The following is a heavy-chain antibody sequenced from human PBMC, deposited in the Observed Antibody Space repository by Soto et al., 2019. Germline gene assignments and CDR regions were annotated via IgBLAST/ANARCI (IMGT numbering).Heavy chain of an antibody. J-gene: IGHJ6*02. CDR1: GFTFGDYA. Sequence: GGSLRLSCTASGFTFGDYAMSWVRQAPGKGLEWVGFIRSKAYGGTTEYAASVKGRFTISRDDSKSIAYLQMNSLKTEDTAAYYCTRGFDWSSYYYYGMDVWGQGTTVTVSS. D-gene: IGHD3-9*01. CDR2: IRSKAYGGTT. V-gene: IGHV3-49*04. CDR3: TRGFDWSSYYYYGMDV.